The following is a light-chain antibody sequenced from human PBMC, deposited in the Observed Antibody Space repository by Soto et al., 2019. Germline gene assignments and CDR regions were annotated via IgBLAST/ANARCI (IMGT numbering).Light chain of an antibody. V-gene: IGKV3-20*01. J-gene: IGKJ3*01. CDR1: QSITNRY. Sequence: EIVLTQSPATLSFSPGERAILSCRASQSITNRYLAWYQQMPGRAPRLLIHGASSRAAGIPDRFSGSGSGTDFTLTINRLEPEDFAVYYCHHYDNSPPFPFGPGTTVDI. CDR3: HHYDNSPPFP. CDR2: GAS.